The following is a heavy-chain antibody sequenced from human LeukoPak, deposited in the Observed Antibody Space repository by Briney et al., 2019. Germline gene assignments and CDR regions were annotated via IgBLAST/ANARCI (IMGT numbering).Heavy chain of an antibody. J-gene: IGHJ4*02. CDR2: IYYSGST. Sequence: SETLSPTCTVSDGSISSNYWSWIRRPPGKGLEWIGYIYYSGSTNFNPSLKSRVSISVDTSKNQFSLNLTSVTAADTAFYYCARLSRGAAAGFDCWGPGTLVTVSS. CDR1: DGSISSNY. CDR3: ARLSRGAAAGFDC. D-gene: IGHD6-13*01. V-gene: IGHV4-59*01.